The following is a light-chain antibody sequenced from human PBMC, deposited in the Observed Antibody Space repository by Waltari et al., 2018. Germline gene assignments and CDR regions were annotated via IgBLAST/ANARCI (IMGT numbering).Light chain of an antibody. CDR3: QQRGTWPIT. J-gene: IGKJ5*01. V-gene: IGKV3-11*01. CDR1: QSVTTY. Sequence: EIVLTQSPATLSLSPGERATLSCRASQSVTTYLACYQQKPGQPPRLLIYDASNRASGIPARFSGSGSGTDFTLTISSLEPEDFAVYYCQQRGTWPITFGQGTRLEIK. CDR2: DAS.